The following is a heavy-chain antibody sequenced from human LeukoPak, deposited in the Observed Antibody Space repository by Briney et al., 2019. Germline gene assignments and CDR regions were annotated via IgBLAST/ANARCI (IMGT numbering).Heavy chain of an antibody. CDR3: AKLAIVVVPARRDDAFDI. CDR2: ISGSGGST. Sequence: PGGSLRLSCAASGFTFSSYAMSWVRQAPGKGLEWVSAISGSGGSTYYADSVKGRFTISRDNSKNTLYLQMNSLRAEDKAVYYCAKLAIVVVPARRDDAFDIWGQGTMVTVSS. D-gene: IGHD2-2*01. J-gene: IGHJ3*02. CDR1: GFTFSSYA. V-gene: IGHV3-23*01.